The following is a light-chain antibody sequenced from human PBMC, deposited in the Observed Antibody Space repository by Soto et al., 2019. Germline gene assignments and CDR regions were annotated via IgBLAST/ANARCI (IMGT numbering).Light chain of an antibody. CDR1: SSDVGGYNY. CDR3: SSYTSSSPVV. CDR2: DVN. J-gene: IGLJ2*01. V-gene: IGLV2-14*01. Sequence: QSALTQPASVSGSPGQSITISCTGTSSDVGGYNYVSWYQQFPGKAPKLTIYDVNNRPSGVSNRFSGSKSGNTASLTISGLQAEDEADYYCSSYTSSSPVVFGGGTKVTVL.